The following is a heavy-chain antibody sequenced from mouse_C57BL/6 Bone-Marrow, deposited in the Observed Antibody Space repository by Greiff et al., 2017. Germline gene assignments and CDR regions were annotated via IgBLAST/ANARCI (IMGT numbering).Heavy chain of an antibody. CDR1: GFTFSDYY. V-gene: IGHV5-12*01. CDR3: ARGERGYYFDY. J-gene: IGHJ2*01. Sequence: EVMLVEPGGGLVQPGGSLKLSCAASGFTFSDYYMYWVRQTPEKRLEWVAYISNGGGSTYYPDTVKGRFTISRDNAKNTLYLQMSRLKSEDTARYCCARGERGYYFDYWGQGTTLTVSS. CDR2: ISNGGGST.